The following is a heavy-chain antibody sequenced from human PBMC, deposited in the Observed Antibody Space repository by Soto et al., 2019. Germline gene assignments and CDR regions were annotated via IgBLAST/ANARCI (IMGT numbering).Heavy chain of an antibody. CDR2: IYYSGST. Sequence: SETLSLTCTVSGGSISSNYWSWIRQPPGKGLEWIGYIYYSGSTNYNPSLKSRVTISVDTSKNQFSLNLSSVTAADTAVYFCARDESYYYGSGSYYNKPYYYYGMDVWGQGTTVTVSS. CDR3: ARDESYYYGSGSYYNKPYYYYGMDV. D-gene: IGHD3-10*01. J-gene: IGHJ6*02. CDR1: GGSISSNY. V-gene: IGHV4-59*01.